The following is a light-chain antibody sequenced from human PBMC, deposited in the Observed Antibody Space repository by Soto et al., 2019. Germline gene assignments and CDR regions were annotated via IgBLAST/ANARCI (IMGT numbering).Light chain of an antibody. CDR2: KAS. Sequence: DIQMTQSPSTLSASVGDRVTITCRASQSISSWLAWYQQKPGKAPKLLIYKASSLESGVPSRFSGSGSGTEFTLTISSLQPDDVATYYCQQYNSYSRTFGQGPKVDIK. V-gene: IGKV1-5*03. CDR3: QQYNSYSRT. J-gene: IGKJ1*01. CDR1: QSISSW.